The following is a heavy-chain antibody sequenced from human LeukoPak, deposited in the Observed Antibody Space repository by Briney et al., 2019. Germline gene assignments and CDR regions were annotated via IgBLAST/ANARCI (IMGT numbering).Heavy chain of an antibody. Sequence: GGSLRLSCAASGFTFSSYAMSWVRQAPGKGLEWVSAISGSGGSTYYADSVKGRFTISRDNSKNTLYLQMNSLRAEDTAVYYCAPKTIAAPGYYYYGVDVWGQGTTVTVSS. CDR2: ISGSGGST. CDR3: APKTIAAPGYYYYGVDV. J-gene: IGHJ6*02. V-gene: IGHV3-23*01. D-gene: IGHD6-25*01. CDR1: GFTFSSYA.